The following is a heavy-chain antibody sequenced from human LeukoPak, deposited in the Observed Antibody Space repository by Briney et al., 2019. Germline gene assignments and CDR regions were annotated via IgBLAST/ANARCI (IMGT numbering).Heavy chain of an antibody. CDR1: GYTFTSYG. CDR3: ARVKEGRTGTTDFDY. Sequence: GASVKVSCKASGYTFTSYGISWVRQAPGQGLEWMGWISAYNGNTNYAQKLQGRVTMTTDTSTGTAYMELRSLRSDDTAVYYCARVKEGRTGTTDFDYWGQGTLVTVSS. CDR2: ISAYNGNT. V-gene: IGHV1-18*01. D-gene: IGHD1-1*01. J-gene: IGHJ4*02.